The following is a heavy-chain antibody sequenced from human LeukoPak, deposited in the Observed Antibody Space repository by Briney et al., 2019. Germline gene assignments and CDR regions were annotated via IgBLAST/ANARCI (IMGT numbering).Heavy chain of an antibody. J-gene: IGHJ4*02. CDR1: GFTFSSYA. CDR2: ISYDGSNK. CDR3: ARVAAAALDY. Sequence: GGSLRLSCAASGFTFSSYAMHWVRQAPGQGLEWVAVISYDGSNKYYADSVKGRFTISRDNSKNTLYLQMNSLRVEDTAMYYCARVAAAALDYWGQGTLVTVSS. V-gene: IGHV3-30-3*01. D-gene: IGHD6-13*01.